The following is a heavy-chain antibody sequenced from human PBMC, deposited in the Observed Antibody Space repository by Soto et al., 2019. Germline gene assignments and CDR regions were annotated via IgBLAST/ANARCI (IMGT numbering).Heavy chain of an antibody. CDR3: ASDSSYYYDTSAYYSNWFDP. CDR2: IFYSGTT. CDR1: GGSIRGSSGY. Sequence: PSETLSLTCTVSGGSIRGSSGYWGWIRQPPGKGLEWIGSIFYSGTTYYNPSLKSRVAISVDTSKNQFSLKLSSVTAADTSVYYCASDSSYYYDTSAYYSNWFDPWGQGMLVTVSS. V-gene: IGHV4-39*01. D-gene: IGHD3-22*01. J-gene: IGHJ5*02.